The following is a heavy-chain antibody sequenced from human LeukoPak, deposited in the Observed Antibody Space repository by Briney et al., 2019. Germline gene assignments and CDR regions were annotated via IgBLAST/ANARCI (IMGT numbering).Heavy chain of an antibody. CDR1: GGSISSNY. CDR2: IYYSGST. J-gene: IGHJ4*02. Sequence: SETLSLTCSVSGGSISSNYCSWIRQPPGKGLEWIGYIYYSGSTNYNPSLKSRVTISVDTSKNQFSLKLSSVTAADTAVYYCARSGTNYDFWSGYYSHFDYWGQGTLVTVSS. CDR3: ARSGTNYDFWSGYYSHFDY. V-gene: IGHV4-59*08. D-gene: IGHD3-3*01.